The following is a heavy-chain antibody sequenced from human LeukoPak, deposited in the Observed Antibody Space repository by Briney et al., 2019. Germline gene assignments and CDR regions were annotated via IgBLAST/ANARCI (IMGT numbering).Heavy chain of an antibody. CDR2: FDPEDGET. Sequence: ASVKVSCKVSGYTLTELSMHWVRQAPGKGLEWMGGFDPEDGETIYAQKFQGRVTMTEDTSTDTAYMELSSLRSEDTAVYYCATETTMVRGDTSWFDPWGQGTLVTVSS. D-gene: IGHD3-10*01. J-gene: IGHJ5*02. V-gene: IGHV1-24*01. CDR3: ATETTMVRGDTSWFDP. CDR1: GYTLTELS.